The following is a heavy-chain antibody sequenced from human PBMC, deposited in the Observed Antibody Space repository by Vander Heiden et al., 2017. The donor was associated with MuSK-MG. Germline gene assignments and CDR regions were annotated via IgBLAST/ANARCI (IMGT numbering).Heavy chain of an antibody. CDR2: ISSSSSYI. V-gene: IGHV3-21*01. CDR3: ARGAFGVVVAATFDY. J-gene: IGHJ4*02. D-gene: IGHD2-15*01. Sequence: EVQLVESGGGLVKPGGSLRLSCAASGFTFSSYSMNWVRQAPGKGLEWVSSISSSSSYIYYADSVKGRFTISRDNAKNSLYLQMNSLRAEDTAVYYCARGAFGVVVAATFDYWGQGTLVTVSS. CDR1: GFTFSSYS.